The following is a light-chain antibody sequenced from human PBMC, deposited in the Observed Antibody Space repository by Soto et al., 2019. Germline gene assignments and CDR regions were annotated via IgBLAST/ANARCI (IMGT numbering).Light chain of an antibody. Sequence: SYELTQPPSVSVSPGQTASITCSGDKLGDKYACWYQQKPGQSPVLVIYQDSKRPSGIPERFSGSNSGITATLTISGTQAMDEADYYCRAWDSSTLYVFGTGTKLTVL. CDR1: KLGDKY. CDR2: QDS. CDR3: RAWDSSTLYV. J-gene: IGLJ1*01. V-gene: IGLV3-1*01.